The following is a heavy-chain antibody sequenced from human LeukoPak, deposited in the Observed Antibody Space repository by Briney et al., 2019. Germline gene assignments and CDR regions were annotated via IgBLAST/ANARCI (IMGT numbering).Heavy chain of an antibody. V-gene: IGHV3-23*01. Sequence: GSLGPPFEAFGLPFRSIAMSWVRRAPGKGLEGFQAFMGGGGSTYYADSVKGRFTISRDNSKNTLYLQMNSLRAEDTAVYYCAKDQTLNSGSYYEGSTAFDYWSQGTLVAVSS. D-gene: IGHD1-26*01. CDR1: GLPFRSIA. J-gene: IGHJ4*02. CDR2: FMGGGGST. CDR3: AKDQTLNSGSYYEGSTAFDY.